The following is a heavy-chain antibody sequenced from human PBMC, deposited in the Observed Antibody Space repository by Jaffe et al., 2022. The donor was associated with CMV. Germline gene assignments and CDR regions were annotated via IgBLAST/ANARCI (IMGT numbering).Heavy chain of an antibody. CDR1: GYTFTGYY. V-gene: IGHV1-2*02. CDR3: ARGEALGEQQLAPVTAIDYYYYGMDV. J-gene: IGHJ6*02. D-gene: IGHD6-13*01. CDR2: INPNSGGT. Sequence: QVQLVQSGAEVKKPGASVKVSCKASGYTFTGYYMHWVRQAPGQGLEWMGWINPNSGGTNYAQKFQGRVTMTRDTSISTAYMELSRLRSDDTAVYYCARGEALGEQQLAPVTAIDYYYYGMDVWGQGTTVTVSS.